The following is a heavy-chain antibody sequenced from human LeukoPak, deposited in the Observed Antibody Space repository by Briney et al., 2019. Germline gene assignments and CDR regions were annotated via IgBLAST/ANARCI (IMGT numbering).Heavy chain of an antibody. J-gene: IGHJ4*02. D-gene: IGHD3-9*01. CDR3: ARDPTHYLRYGYFDY. CDR1: GFTFNNYA. CDR2: INNVASHI. Sequence: GGSPRLSCTASGFTFNNYAMHWVCQAPGKGLEWVSSINNVASHIYYAGSVRGRFTISRDNAKNLLYLQMDSLRAEDTAVYYCARDPTHYLRYGYFDYWGQGTLVTVSS. V-gene: IGHV3-21*01.